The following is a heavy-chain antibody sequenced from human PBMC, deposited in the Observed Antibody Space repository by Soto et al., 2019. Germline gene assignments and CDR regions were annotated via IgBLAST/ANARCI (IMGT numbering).Heavy chain of an antibody. J-gene: IGHJ6*02. CDR3: ARHPGGRGYYYGMDV. V-gene: IGHV1-18*01. D-gene: IGHD2-15*01. CDR2: ISAYNGNT. Sequence: GASVKVSCKASGYTFTSYGISWVRQAPGQGLEWMGWISAYNGNTNYPQKLQGRVTMTTDTSTSTAYMELSSLRSEDTAVYYCARHPGGRGYYYGMDVWGQGTTVTVSS. CDR1: GYTFTSYG.